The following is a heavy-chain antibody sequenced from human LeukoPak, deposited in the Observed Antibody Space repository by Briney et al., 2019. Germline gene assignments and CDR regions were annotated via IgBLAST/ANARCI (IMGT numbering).Heavy chain of an antibody. CDR3: AREVYDSSGYYSDY. Sequence: SQTLSLTCTVSGGSISSGGYYWSWIRQHPGKGLEWIGYIYYGGSTYYNPSLKSRVTISVDTSKNQFSLKLSSVTAADTAVYYCAREVYDSSGYYSDYWGQGTLVTVSS. D-gene: IGHD3-22*01. J-gene: IGHJ4*02. V-gene: IGHV4-31*03. CDR1: GGSISSGGYY. CDR2: IYYGGST.